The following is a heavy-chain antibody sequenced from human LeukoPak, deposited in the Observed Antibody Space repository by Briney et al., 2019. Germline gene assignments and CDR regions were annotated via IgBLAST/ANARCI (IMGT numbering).Heavy chain of an antibody. V-gene: IGHV1-69*13. Sequence: SVKVSCKASGGTFSSYAISWVRQAPGQGLEWMVGIIPIFGTANYAQKFQGRVTITADESTSRAYMELSSLRSEDTAVYYCARAEYSSSWFDYWGQGTLVTVSS. D-gene: IGHD6-13*01. J-gene: IGHJ4*02. CDR2: IIPIFGTA. CDR1: GGTFSSYA. CDR3: ARAEYSSSWFDY.